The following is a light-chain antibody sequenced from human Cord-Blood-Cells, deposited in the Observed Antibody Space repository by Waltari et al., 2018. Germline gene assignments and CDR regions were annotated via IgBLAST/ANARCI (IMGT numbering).Light chain of an antibody. V-gene: IGKV2D-29*02. Sequence: DIVMTQTPLSLSVTPGQPASISCKSSQSLLHSDGKTYLYWYLQKPGQSPQLLIYEVANRCSGVPDRISGSGSGTEFTLKISRVEAEYVGVYFCMQSIQLPWYTSGPGTTLAI. CDR1: QSLLHSDGKTY. CDR2: EVA. J-gene: IGKJ2*01. CDR3: MQSIQLPWYT.